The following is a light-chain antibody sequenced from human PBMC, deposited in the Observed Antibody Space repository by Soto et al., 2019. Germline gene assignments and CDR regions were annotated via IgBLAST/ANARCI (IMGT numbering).Light chain of an antibody. CDR2: EVS. CDR3: SSYAGSNNLGV. CDR1: SSDIGAYNY. J-gene: IGLJ2*01. Sequence: QSALTRPPSASGSPGQSVAISCTGTSSDIGAYNYVSWYQQHPGKAPKLMIFEVSKRPSGVPDRFSGSKSGNTASLTVSGLQAEDEADYYCSSYAGSNNLGVFGGGTKVTVL. V-gene: IGLV2-8*01.